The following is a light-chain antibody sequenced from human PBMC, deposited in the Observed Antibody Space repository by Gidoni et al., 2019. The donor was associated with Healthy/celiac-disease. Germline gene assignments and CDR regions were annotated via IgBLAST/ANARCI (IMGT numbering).Light chain of an antibody. CDR3: SSYTSSSTPYVV. V-gene: IGLV2-14*01. CDR2: EVS. CDR1: SSDLGGYNY. J-gene: IGLJ2*01. Sequence: QSALTQPASVSGSPGQSITISCTGTSSDLGGYNYVSWYQQHPGKAPKLMIYEVSNRPSGVSNRFSGSKSGNTASLTISGLQAEDEADYYCSSYTSSSTPYVVFGGGTKLXV.